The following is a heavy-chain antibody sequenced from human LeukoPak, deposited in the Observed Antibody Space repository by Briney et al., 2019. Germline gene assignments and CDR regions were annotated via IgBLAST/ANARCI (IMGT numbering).Heavy chain of an antibody. D-gene: IGHD3-16*01. CDR3: ARDSGPHYDYVWGSYSSGSDNAFDI. J-gene: IGHJ3*02. Sequence: GTSVKVSCKASGFTFTSSAMQWVRQARGHRLEWIGWIVVGSGNTNYAQKFQERVTMTRDTSISTAYMELSRLRSDDTAVYYCARDSGPHYDYVWGSYSSGSDNAFDIWGQGTMVTVSS. CDR2: IVVGSGNT. V-gene: IGHV1-58*02. CDR1: GFTFTSSA.